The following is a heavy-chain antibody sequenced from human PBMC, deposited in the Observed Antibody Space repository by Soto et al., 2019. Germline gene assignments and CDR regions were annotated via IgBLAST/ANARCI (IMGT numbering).Heavy chain of an antibody. D-gene: IGHD1-1*01. V-gene: IGHV1-69*01. CDR1: GGTFRSYA. J-gene: IGHJ4*02. Sequence: QVKRVQSGAEGKKPGASGKASLKAFGGTFRSYAISWVGKAPGQGVGWMGGVIPFFGTANYAQKFQGRVTITADESTSTAYMELSSLRSEDTAVYYCARPKVQLERHSSFDYWGQGTLVTVSS. CDR3: ARPKVQLERHSSFDY. CDR2: VIPFFGTA.